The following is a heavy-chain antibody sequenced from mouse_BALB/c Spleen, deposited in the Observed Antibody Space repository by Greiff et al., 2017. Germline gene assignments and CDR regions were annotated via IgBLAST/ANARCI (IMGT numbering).Heavy chain of an antibody. V-gene: IGHV7-3*02. CDR2: IRNKANGYTT. CDR1: GFTFTDYY. D-gene: IGHD1-1*01. Sequence: EVKLMESGGGLVQPGGSLRLSCATSGFTFTDYYMSWVRQPPGKALEWLGFIRNKANGYTTEYSASVKGRFTISRDNSQSILYLQMNTLRAEDSATYYCARDKEYYGSVDDWGQGTSVTVSS. CDR3: ARDKEYYGSVDD. J-gene: IGHJ4*01.